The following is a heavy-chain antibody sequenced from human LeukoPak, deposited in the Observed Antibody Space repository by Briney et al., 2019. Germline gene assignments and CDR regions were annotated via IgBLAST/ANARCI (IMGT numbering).Heavy chain of an antibody. CDR1: GFTFSDYY. D-gene: IGHD3-3*02. J-gene: IGHJ4*02. V-gene: IGHV3-11*01. CDR3: ASPAFLEQQLGRDFFDY. CDR2: ISSSGSTI. Sequence: GGSLRLSCAASGFTFSDYYMSWIRQAPGKGLEWVSYISSSGSTIYYADSVKGRFTISRDNAKDSLYLQMNSLRAEDTVVYYCASPAFLEQQLGRDFFDYWGQGTLVTVSS.